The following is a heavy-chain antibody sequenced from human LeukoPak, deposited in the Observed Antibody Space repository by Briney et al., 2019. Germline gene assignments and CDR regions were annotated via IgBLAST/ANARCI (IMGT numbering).Heavy chain of an antibody. D-gene: IGHD3-10*01. V-gene: IGHV3-23*01. CDR3: AKYGSGNFFDY. J-gene: IGHJ4*02. CDR1: GFTFSSYA. CDR2: ISGGGTGT. Sequence: PGGSLRLSCAASGFTFSSYAMSWVRQAPGKGLEWVSGISGGGTGTYYADSVKGGFTISRDNSKSTLYLQMNSLRAGDTALYYCAKYGSGNFFDYWGQGTLVTVSS.